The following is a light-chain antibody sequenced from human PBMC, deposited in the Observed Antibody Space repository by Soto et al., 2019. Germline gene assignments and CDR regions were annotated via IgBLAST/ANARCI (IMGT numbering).Light chain of an antibody. J-gene: IGKJ4*01. CDR3: QQYFDVPFT. CDR1: RSVLYKSNNKNH. V-gene: IGKV4-1*01. CDR2: WAS. Sequence: DIVMTQSPDSLAVSLGERATINCKCSRSVLYKSNNKNHLAWYQQTPGQPPQLIIYWASSREYGVPERFSGSGSGTDFTLTISSLEAEDVAFYWCQQYFDVPFTFGGGTKVDIK.